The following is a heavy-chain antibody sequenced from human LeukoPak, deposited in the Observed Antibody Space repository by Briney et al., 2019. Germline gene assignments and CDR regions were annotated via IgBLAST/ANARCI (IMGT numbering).Heavy chain of an antibody. CDR2: IYSGGST. Sequence: PGGSLRLSCAASGFTVSGNYMSWVRQAPGKGLEWVSVIYSGGSTYYADSVKGRFTISRDNSKNTLYLQMNSLRAEDTAVYYCARDSSPDFWSAFDYWGQGTLVTVSS. D-gene: IGHD3-3*01. V-gene: IGHV3-53*01. CDR3: ARDSSPDFWSAFDY. J-gene: IGHJ4*02. CDR1: GFTVSGNY.